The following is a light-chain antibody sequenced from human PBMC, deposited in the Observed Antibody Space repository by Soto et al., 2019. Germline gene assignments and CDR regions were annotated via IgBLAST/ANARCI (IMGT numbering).Light chain of an antibody. Sequence: AIHVTQSPSSLSASVGVRVTITCRASQAIRGALAWYQQKPGKPPKLLIYDVSSLESGVPSRFSGSGSGTEFTLTISSLQPEDFGTYYCQQFLSYPITFGHGTRLEIK. J-gene: IGKJ5*01. V-gene: IGKV1-13*02. CDR2: DVS. CDR3: QQFLSYPIT. CDR1: QAIRGA.